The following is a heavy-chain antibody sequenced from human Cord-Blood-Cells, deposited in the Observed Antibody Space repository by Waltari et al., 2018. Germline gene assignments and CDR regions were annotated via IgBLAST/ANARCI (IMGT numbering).Heavy chain of an antibody. CDR1: GGPISSYY. V-gene: IGHV4-59*01. J-gene: IGHJ4*02. CDR2: IYYSGST. CDR3: ARGYNSRAAPDY. Sequence: QVQLQESGPGLVKPSETLSLTCTVSGGPISSYYWSWIRQPPGKGLEWIGYIYYSGSTNYNPSLKSRVTISVDTSKNQFSLKLSSVTAADTAVYYCARGYNSRAAPDYWGQGTLVTVSS. D-gene: IGHD1-1*01.